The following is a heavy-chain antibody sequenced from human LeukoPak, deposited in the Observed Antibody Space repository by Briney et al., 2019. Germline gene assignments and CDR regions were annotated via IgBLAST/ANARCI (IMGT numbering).Heavy chain of an antibody. CDR1: GGSFSGYY. CDR3: ARGTVAGTDY. V-gene: IGHV4-34*01. J-gene: IGHJ4*02. CDR2: INHSGST. D-gene: IGHD6-19*01. Sequence: SETLSLTCAVYGGSFSGYYWSWIRQPPGKGLEWIGEINHSGSTNYNPSLKSRVTISVDTSKNQFSLKLSSVTAADTAVYYCARGTVAGTDYWGQGTLFTVSS.